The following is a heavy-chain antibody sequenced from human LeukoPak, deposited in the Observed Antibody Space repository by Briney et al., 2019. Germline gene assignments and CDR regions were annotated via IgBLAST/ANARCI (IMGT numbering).Heavy chain of an antibody. CDR3: ARDGGQGSGWSTIDY. CDR1: XXXXSSXSYF. V-gene: IGHV4-61*01. Sequence: TXXLTCTVSXXXXSSXSYFXSXIXQPPGXXLXXIGYIFYNGETNYNPSLKSRLTLSVDASKNQFSLKLSSVTAADTAVYYCARDGGQGSGWSTIDYWGQGTLVTVSS. CDR2: IFYNGET. J-gene: IGHJ4*02. D-gene: IGHD6-19*01.